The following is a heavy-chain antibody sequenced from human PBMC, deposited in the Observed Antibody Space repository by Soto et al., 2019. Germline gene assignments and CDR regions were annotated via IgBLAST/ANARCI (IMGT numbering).Heavy chain of an antibody. Sequence: SETLSLTCTVSGGSVSSGSYYWSWIRQPPGKGLEWIGYIYYSGSTNYNPSLKSRVTISVDTSKNQFSLKLSSVTAADTAVYYCARDSRSGYPYYYYGMDVWGQGTTVTVSS. CDR2: IYYSGST. CDR1: GGSVSSGSYY. CDR3: ARDSRSGYPYYYYGMDV. J-gene: IGHJ6*02. D-gene: IGHD3-3*01. V-gene: IGHV4-61*01.